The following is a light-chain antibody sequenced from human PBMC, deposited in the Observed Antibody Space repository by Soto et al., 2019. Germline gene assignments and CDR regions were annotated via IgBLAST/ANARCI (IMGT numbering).Light chain of an antibody. CDR3: LQYGSSPGT. J-gene: IGKJ1*01. Sequence: EVVLTQSPGTLSLSPGERATLSCRASQSVSSNYSAWYQQKPGQAPRLLIYDASNKATGIPDRFSGSGSGTDFTLTMSRLEPEDFTMYYCLQYGSSPGTFGQGTKVDIK. CDR1: QSVSSNY. CDR2: DAS. V-gene: IGKV3-20*01.